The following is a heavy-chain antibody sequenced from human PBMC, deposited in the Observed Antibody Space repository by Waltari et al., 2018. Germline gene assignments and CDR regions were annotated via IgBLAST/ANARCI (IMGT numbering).Heavy chain of an antibody. J-gene: IGHJ6*02. Sequence: EVQLVESGGGLVQPGGSVRLSCAASGFTFRTFYMSWARQAPGKGPEWVANIKQDGSEKYYVDSVKGRFTVSRDNAKNSLYLEMNSLRGEDTAVYYCASLAFGGVKGMDVWGQGTTVTVTS. D-gene: IGHD3-16*01. CDR3: ASLAFGGVKGMDV. CDR1: GFTFRTFY. V-gene: IGHV3-7*03. CDR2: IKQDGSEK.